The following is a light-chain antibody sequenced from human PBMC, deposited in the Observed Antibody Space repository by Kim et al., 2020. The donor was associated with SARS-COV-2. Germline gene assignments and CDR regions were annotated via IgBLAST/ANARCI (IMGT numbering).Light chain of an antibody. CDR3: LQHSTYPIT. V-gene: IGKV1-17*01. CDR1: QDIRND. Sequence: ASVGDRVTITFRARQDIRNDLGWDQQNPGRAPKRLIYGASSLQSGVTSRFSGSGSGKEFTLPIRSVQPEDFATYFCLQHSTYPITFGQGTRLEIK. CDR2: GAS. J-gene: IGKJ5*01.